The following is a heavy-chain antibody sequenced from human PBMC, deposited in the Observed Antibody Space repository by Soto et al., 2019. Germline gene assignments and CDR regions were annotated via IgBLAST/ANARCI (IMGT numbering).Heavy chain of an antibody. CDR2: IYSGGST. CDR3: ARDYGKGRIAARKFKGFDH. J-gene: IGHJ5*02. CDR1: GFTVSSNY. D-gene: IGHD6-6*01. Sequence: GGSLRLSCAASGFTVSSNYMSWVRQAPGKGLEWVSVIYSGGSTYYADSVKGRFTISRDNSKNTLYLQMNSLRAEDTAVYYCARDYGKGRIAARKFKGFDHWGQGPPVTAS. V-gene: IGHV3-66*01.